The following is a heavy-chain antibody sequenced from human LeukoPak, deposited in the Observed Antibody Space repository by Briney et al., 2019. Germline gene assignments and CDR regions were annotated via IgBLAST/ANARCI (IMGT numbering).Heavy chain of an antibody. CDR2: IYSSGST. Sequence: PSETLSLACTVSGDSSRNYFWTWIRQPPGKGLEWIGYIYSSGSTNYNPSLKSRVTISVDTPKSQFSLKLTSVTAADTAVYYCVRESFGASYWGQGTLATVSS. D-gene: IGHD4/OR15-4a*01. CDR3: VRESFGASY. V-gene: IGHV4-4*08. J-gene: IGHJ4*02. CDR1: GDSSRNYF.